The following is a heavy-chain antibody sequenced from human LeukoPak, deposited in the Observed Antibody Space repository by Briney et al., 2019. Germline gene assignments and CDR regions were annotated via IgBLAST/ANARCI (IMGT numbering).Heavy chain of an antibody. J-gene: IGHJ4*02. CDR2: INLDGSEK. Sequence: GGSLRLSCTASGSTFSSYWISWVRQAPGKGLEWVADINLDGSEKYYVDSVKGRFTISRDNAKNSLNLHMNSLRAEDTAVYYCAREGTRGFFDSWGQGTLVTVSS. V-gene: IGHV3-7*01. CDR1: GSTFSSYW. D-gene: IGHD1/OR15-1a*01. CDR3: AREGTRGFFDS.